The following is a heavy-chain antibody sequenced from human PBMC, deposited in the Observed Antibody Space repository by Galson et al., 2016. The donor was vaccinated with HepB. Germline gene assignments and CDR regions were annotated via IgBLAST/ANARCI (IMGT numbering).Heavy chain of an antibody. V-gene: IGHV3-9*01. CDR2: IGWNSGYK. CDR3: AKGRGSGITAAVGNF. CDR1: GFTFDDYA. J-gene: IGHJ4*02. D-gene: IGHD6-13*01. Sequence: SLRLSCAASGFTFDDYAMHWVRQAPGKGLEWVSAIGWNSGYKAYVDSVKGRFTISRDNAKNSLYLQMAGLRAEDTALYYCAKGRGSGITAAVGNFWGQGTLVTVSS.